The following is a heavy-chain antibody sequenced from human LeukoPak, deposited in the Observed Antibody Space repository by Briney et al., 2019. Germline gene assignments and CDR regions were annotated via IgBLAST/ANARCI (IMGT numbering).Heavy chain of an antibody. CDR2: INPSGSGT. CDR1: GYSFTNCY. Sequence: ASVKVSCKASGYSFTNCYIHWVRPPPGQGLEWMGIINPSGSGTSYAQKFQGRVTMTRDTSTSTVYMELSSLRSEDTAVYYCAGGTTNTKGAFDMWGQGTMVTVSS. D-gene: IGHD2-8*01. CDR3: AGGTTNTKGAFDM. V-gene: IGHV1-46*01. J-gene: IGHJ3*02.